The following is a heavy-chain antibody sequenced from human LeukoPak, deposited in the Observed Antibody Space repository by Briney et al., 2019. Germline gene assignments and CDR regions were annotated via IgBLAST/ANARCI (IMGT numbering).Heavy chain of an antibody. J-gene: IGHJ4*02. D-gene: IGHD4-23*01. CDR3: ARGRGGNSYFDY. V-gene: IGHV3-48*03. CDR1: GFTFSSYE. Sequence: GGSLRLSCAASGFTFSSYEMNWVRQAPGKGLEWVSYISSSGSTIYYADSVKGRFTISRDNSKNTLYLQMNSLRAEDTAVYYCARGRGGNSYFDYWGQGTLVTVSS. CDR2: ISSSGSTI.